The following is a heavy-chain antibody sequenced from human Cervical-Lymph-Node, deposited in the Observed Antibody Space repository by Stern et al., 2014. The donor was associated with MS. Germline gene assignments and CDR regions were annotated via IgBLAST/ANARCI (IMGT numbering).Heavy chain of an antibody. CDR1: GYSFTHFA. CDR3: ARDPHDYGDRFDY. D-gene: IGHD4-17*01. CDR2: INTNTGNP. J-gene: IGHJ4*02. V-gene: IGHV7-4-1*02. Sequence: VHLVESGSELKKPGASVKVSCKASGYSFTHFALNWVRHAPGQGLQWVGWINTNTGNPSYAQAFTGRFVFSLDTSVSTAYLQISSLKAEDTAVYYCARDPHDYGDRFDYWGQGTLVTVSS.